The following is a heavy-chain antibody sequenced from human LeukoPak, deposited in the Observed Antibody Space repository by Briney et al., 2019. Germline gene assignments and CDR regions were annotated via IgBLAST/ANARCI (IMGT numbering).Heavy chain of an antibody. V-gene: IGHV4-39*01. CDR1: GDSISSSKSY. J-gene: IGHJ4*02. CDR3: ARHRGGYVTAEFDY. Sequence: PSETLSLTCTVSGDSISSSKSYWGWIRQPPGKGLEWIGSIYYSGNTYYNASLKGRVTISLDMSKNHFSLKLTSVTAADTAMYYCARHRGGYVTAEFDYWGQGTLVTVSS. D-gene: IGHD5-12*01. CDR2: IYYSGNT.